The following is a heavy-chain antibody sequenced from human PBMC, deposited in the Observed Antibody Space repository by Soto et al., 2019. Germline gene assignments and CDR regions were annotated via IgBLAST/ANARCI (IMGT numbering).Heavy chain of an antibody. D-gene: IGHD2-2*02. CDR1: GGSISSYY. J-gene: IGHJ4*02. V-gene: IGHV4-59*08. CDR2: IYYSGST. Sequence: SETLSLTCTVSGGSISSYYWSWIRQPPGKGLEWIGYIYYSGSTNYNPSLKSRVTISVDTSKNQFSLKLSSVTAADTAVYYCARLGWWCSSTSCYNSNFDYWGQGTLVTVSS. CDR3: ARLGWWCSSTSCYNSNFDY.